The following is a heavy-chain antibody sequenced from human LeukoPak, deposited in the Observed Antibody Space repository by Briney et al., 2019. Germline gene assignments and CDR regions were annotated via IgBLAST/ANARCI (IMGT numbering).Heavy chain of an antibody. CDR3: ARENEDYYDSSGYTGAFDI. J-gene: IGHJ3*02. V-gene: IGHV1-69*13. D-gene: IGHD3-22*01. CDR2: IIPIFGTA. Sequence: SVKDSCKASGGTFSSYAISWVRQAPGQGLEWMGGIIPIFGTANYAQKVQGRVTITADESTSTAYMELSSLRSEGTTVYYCARENEDYYDSSGYTGAFDIWGQGTMVTVSS. CDR1: GGTFSSYA.